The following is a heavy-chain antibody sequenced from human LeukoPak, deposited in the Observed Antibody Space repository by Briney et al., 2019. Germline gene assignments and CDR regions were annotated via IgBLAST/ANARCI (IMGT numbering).Heavy chain of an antibody. V-gene: IGHV3-23*01. J-gene: IGHJ4*02. CDR3: AKDVRGYNRPFDY. Sequence: PGGSLRLSCAASGFTFGSCAMNWVRQAPGKGLEWLSSINGSGANTYYADSVEGRFTISRDNSQNTLYLQMNSLRAEDTDVYYCAKDVRGYNRPFDYWGQGTLVTVSS. CDR2: INGSGANT. D-gene: IGHD3-10*02. CDR1: GFTFGSCA.